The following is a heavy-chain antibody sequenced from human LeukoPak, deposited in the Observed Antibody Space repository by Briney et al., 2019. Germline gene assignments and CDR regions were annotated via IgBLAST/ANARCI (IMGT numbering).Heavy chain of an antibody. CDR1: GFTFSDYY. Sequence: PGGSLRLSCAASGFTFSDYYMSWVRQAPGKGLEWVGFIRNKANGGKTEQTTSVKGRFTMSRDDSKSITYLQMNSLRAEDTAVYYCARKGIAGIDYWGQGTLVTVSS. V-gene: IGHV3-71*03. CDR2: IRNKANGGKT. CDR3: ARKGIAGIDY. D-gene: IGHD1-20*01. J-gene: IGHJ4*02.